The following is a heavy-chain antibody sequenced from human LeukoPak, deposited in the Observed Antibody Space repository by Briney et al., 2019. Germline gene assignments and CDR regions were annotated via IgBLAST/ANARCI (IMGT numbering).Heavy chain of an antibody. CDR3: AREKVTIFGVVTRSYYFDY. V-gene: IGHV1-18*01. CDR1: GYTFTSYG. J-gene: IGHJ4*02. CDR2: ISAYNGNT. D-gene: IGHD3-3*01. Sequence: ASVKVSCKASGYTFTSYGISWVRQAPGQGLEWMGWISAYNGNTNYAQKLRGRVTMTRDTSTSTVYMELSSLRSEDTAVYYCAREKVTIFGVVTRSYYFDYWGQGTLVTVSS.